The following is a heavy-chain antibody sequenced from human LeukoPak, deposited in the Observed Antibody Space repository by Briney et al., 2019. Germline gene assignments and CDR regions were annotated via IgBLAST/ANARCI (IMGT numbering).Heavy chain of an antibody. Sequence: SETLSLTCTVSGGSFSSSYWSWIRQPPGKGLEWIGYIYYSGSTNHNPSLKSRVTISLDTSKNQFSLKLSSVTAADAAVYYCARGASGSYYGVWFDPWGQGTLVTVSS. CDR2: IYYSGST. J-gene: IGHJ5*02. V-gene: IGHV4-59*01. CDR3: ARGASGSYYGVWFDP. D-gene: IGHD1-26*01. CDR1: GGSFSSSY.